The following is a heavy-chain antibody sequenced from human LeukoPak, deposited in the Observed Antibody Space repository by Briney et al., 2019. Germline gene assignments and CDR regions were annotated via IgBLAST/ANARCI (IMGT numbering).Heavy chain of an antibody. V-gene: IGHV1-69*13. CDR2: IIPIFGTA. CDR3: GAWATPSSDDYYYGMDV. CDR1: GGTFSSYA. Sequence: SVNVSCKASGGTFSSYAISWVRQAPGQGLEWMGGIIPIFGTANYAQKFQGRVTITADESTSTAYMELSSLRSEDTAVYYCGAWATPSSDDYYYGMDVWGQGTTVTVSS. J-gene: IGHJ6*02. D-gene: IGHD5-12*01.